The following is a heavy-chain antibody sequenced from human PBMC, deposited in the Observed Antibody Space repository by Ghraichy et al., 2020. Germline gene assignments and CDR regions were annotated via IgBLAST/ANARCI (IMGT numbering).Heavy chain of an antibody. J-gene: IGHJ4*02. CDR3: TTVARYNWNYVLRY. CDR1: GFTFSNAW. Sequence: GESLNISCAASGFTFSNAWMSWVRQAPGKGLEWVGRIKSKTDGGTTDYAAPVKGRFTISRDDSKNTLYLQMNSLKTEDTAVYYCTTVARYNWNYVLRYWGQGTLVTVSS. V-gene: IGHV3-15*01. D-gene: IGHD1-7*01. CDR2: IKSKTDGGTT.